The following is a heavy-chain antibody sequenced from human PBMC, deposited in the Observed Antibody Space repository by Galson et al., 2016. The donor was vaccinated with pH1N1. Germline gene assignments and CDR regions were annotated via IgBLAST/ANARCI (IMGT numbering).Heavy chain of an antibody. CDR1: GGTFGSFG. Sequence: SVKVSCKASGGTFGSFGINWVRQAPGQGLEWVGRIIPILGSTNYAQKFQGKITITADESTSTAYMELNSLRSEDTALYYCAREDYYDVDLSDWYFDLWGRGTLVTVSS. V-gene: IGHV1-69*13. J-gene: IGHJ2*01. CDR3: AREDYYDVDLSDWYFDL. D-gene: IGHD3-22*01. CDR2: IIPILGST.